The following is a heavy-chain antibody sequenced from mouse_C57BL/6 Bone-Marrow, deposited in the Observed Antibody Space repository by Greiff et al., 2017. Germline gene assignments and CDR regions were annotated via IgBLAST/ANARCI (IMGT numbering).Heavy chain of an antibody. D-gene: IGHD1-1*01. V-gene: IGHV1-55*01. CDR3: ARRITKVVEGGFAY. CDR2: IYPGSGST. Sequence: QVQLQQPGAELVKPGASVKMSCKASGYTFTSYWITWVKQRPGQGLEWIGDIYPGSGSTNYNEKFKSKATLTVDTSSSTAYMQLSSRTSEDSAVYYWARRITKVVEGGFAYWGQGTLVTVSA. CDR1: GYTFTSYW. J-gene: IGHJ3*01.